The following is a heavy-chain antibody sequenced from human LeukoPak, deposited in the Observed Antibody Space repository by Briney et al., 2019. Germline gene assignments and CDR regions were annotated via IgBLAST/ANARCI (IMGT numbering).Heavy chain of an antibody. D-gene: IGHD2-2*01. J-gene: IGHJ6*02. CDR2: INHSGST. Sequence: SETLSLTCAVYGGSFSGYYWSWIRQPPGKGLEWIGEINHSGSTNYNPSLKSRVTMSVDTSKNQFSLKLSSVTAADTAVYYCARIRVVPAAIHYYYGMDVWGQETTVTVSS. CDR1: GGSFSGYY. V-gene: IGHV4-34*01. CDR3: ARIRVVPAAIHYYYGMDV.